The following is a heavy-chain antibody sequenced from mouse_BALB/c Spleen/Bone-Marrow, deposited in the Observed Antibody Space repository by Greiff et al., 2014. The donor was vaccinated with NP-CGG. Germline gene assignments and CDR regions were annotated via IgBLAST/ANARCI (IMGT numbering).Heavy chain of an antibody. CDR1: GYTFTSYV. J-gene: IGHJ2*01. D-gene: IGHD3-1*01. CDR2: INPYSDGT. Sequence: EVQLQQSGPELVKPGASVKMSCKASGYTFTSYVMHWVKQKPGQGLEWIGYINPYSDGTKYNEKFKGKATLTSDKSSSTAYMELSSLTSEDSAVYYCAKGLTPDYWGQGTTLTVSS. CDR3: AKGLTPDY. V-gene: IGHV1-14*01.